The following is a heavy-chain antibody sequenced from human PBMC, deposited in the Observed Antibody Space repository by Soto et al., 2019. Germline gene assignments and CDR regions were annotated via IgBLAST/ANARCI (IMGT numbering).Heavy chain of an antibody. V-gene: IGHV3-30*18. CDR3: AKTPETPFDY. CDR1: GFTFSSYG. CDR2: ISYDGSNK. J-gene: IGHJ4*02. Sequence: GGSLRLSCAASGFTFSSYGMHWVRQAPGKGLEWVAVISYDGSNKYYADSVKGRFTISRDNSKNTLYLQMNSLRAEDTAVYYCAKTPETPFDYWGQGTLVTVSS.